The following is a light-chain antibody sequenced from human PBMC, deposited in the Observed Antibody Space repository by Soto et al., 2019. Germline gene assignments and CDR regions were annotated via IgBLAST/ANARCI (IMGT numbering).Light chain of an antibody. V-gene: IGKV3-15*01. CDR1: QSVSSN. Sequence: EIVMTQSPATLSVSPGERATLSCRASQSVSSNLAWYQQKPGQAPRLLIYGASTRATDIPARFSGSGSGTEFTLTISILQSEDFAVYYRQQLHAWPRTFGQGTKVDIK. CDR3: QQLHAWPRT. CDR2: GAS. J-gene: IGKJ1*01.